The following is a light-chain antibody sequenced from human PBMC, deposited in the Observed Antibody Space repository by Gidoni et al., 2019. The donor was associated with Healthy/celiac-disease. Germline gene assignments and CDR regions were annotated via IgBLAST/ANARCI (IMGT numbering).Light chain of an antibody. V-gene: IGLV2-8*01. CDR3: ISYAGSNTVV. J-gene: IGLJ2*01. CDR2: DVS. CDR1: SSDVGGYNS. Sequence: QSALTQPPSASGSPAQSVTISCTGTSSDVGGYNSVSWYQQHPGKAPKVMIYDVSKRPSGVPDRFSGSKAGNTASLTVSGLQAEDEADYYCISYAGSNTVVFGGGTKLTVL.